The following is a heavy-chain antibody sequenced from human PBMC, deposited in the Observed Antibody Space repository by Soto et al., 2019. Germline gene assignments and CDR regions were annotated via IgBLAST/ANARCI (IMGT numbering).Heavy chain of an antibody. CDR2: ISWNGASI. D-gene: IGHD3-10*01. CDR3: ANLPLYGSGFDC. CDR1: GFTFDDYA. Sequence: EVQLVESGGGLVQPGRSLRLSCAASGFTFDDYAIHWVRQAPGRGLEWVAGISWNGASIGYADSVKGRFTISSDNAKNSLPLQMNSLRSEDTALYYCANLPLYGSGFDCWGQGTLVTVSS. V-gene: IGHV3-9*01. J-gene: IGHJ4*02.